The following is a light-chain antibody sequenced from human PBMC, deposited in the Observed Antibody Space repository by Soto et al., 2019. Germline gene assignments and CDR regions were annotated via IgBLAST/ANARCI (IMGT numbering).Light chain of an antibody. V-gene: IGKV1-5*03. CDR1: QSISSW. CDR2: NAS. CDR3: QQYNSYSTWT. Sequence: DIQMTQSPSTLSASVGDRVTITCRASQSISSWLAWYQQKPGKAPKLLIYNASSLDSGVPSRFSGSGSGTEVSLTISSRQPDDFATYYCQQYNSYSTWTFGQGTKVEIK. J-gene: IGKJ1*01.